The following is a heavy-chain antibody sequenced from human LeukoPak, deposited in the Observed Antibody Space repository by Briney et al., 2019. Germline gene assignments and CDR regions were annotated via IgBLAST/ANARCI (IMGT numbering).Heavy chain of an antibody. CDR2: INTYNGDT. CDR1: GHTLTSNG. V-gene: IGHV1-18*01. CDR3: GRDYRASGIIFVFEY. Sequence: SVKVSCKASGHTLTSNGISWVRQAPGQGLEWMGWINTYNGDTNYAQNFQGRVTMTTDTSTSTAYMELRSLRSDDTAVHYCGRDYRASGIIFVFEYWGQGTLVTVSS. D-gene: IGHD3-10*01. J-gene: IGHJ4*02.